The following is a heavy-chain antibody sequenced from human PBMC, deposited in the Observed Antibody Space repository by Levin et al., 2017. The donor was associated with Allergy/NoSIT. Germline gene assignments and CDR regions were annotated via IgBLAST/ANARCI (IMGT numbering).Heavy chain of an antibody. Sequence: SQTLSLTCAISGDSVSANSPAWNWIRQSPSRGLEWLGRTYYRSNKWYYDYAESVKSRITIDADTSKNQFSLHLSSVTPEDTAVYYCARDWLGDYFDYWGQGTLVTVSS. D-gene: IGHD3-10*01. CDR3: ARDWLGDYFDY. J-gene: IGHJ4*02. V-gene: IGHV6-1*01. CDR2: TYYRSNKWYY. CDR1: GDSVSANSPA.